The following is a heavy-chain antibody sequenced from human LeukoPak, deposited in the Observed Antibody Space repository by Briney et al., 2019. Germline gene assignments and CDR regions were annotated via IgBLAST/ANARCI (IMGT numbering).Heavy chain of an antibody. CDR3: ARDRLKLERTSFHYYYGMDV. CDR2: IYYSGST. D-gene: IGHD1-1*01. Sequence: SETLSLTCTVSGGSLSSYYWSWIRQPPGKGLEWIGYIYYSGSTNYNPSLKSRVTISVDTSKNQFSLKLSSVTAADTAVYYCARDRLKLERTSFHYYYGMDVWGQGTTVTVSS. CDR1: GGSLSSYY. J-gene: IGHJ6*02. V-gene: IGHV4-59*01.